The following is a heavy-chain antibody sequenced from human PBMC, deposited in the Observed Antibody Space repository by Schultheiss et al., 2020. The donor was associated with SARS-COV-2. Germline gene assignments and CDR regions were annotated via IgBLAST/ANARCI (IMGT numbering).Heavy chain of an antibody. CDR3: ARVFRGSPYAFDI. CDR2: ISPNSGGT. CDR1: GGTFSSYA. D-gene: IGHD1-26*01. Sequence: ASVKVSCKASGGTFSSYAISWVRQAPGQGLEWMGWISPNSGGTNYAQKFQGWVTMTRDTSISTAYMELRSLRSDDTAVYYCARVFRGSPYAFDIWGQGTMVTVSS. J-gene: IGHJ3*02. V-gene: IGHV1-2*04.